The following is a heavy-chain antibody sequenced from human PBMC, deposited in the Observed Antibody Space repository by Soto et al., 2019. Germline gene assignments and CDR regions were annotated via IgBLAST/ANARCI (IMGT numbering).Heavy chain of an antibody. V-gene: IGHV4-59*01. CDR2: IYYSGST. CDR1: GGSISSYY. D-gene: IGHD3-10*01. CDR3: ARATQWFGEFPQAYYYYGMDV. Sequence: PSETLSLTCTVSGGSISSYYWSWIRQPPGKGLEWIGYIYYSGSTNYNPSLKSRVTISVDTSKNQFSLKLSSVTAADTAVYYCARATQWFGEFPQAYYYYGMDVWGQGTTVTVSS. J-gene: IGHJ6*02.